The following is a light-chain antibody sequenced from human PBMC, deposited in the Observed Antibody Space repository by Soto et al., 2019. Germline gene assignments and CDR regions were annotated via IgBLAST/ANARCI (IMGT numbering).Light chain of an antibody. CDR2: AAS. CDR3: QKYGSSRHWT. J-gene: IGKJ1*01. CDR1: QSISSYY. V-gene: IGKV3-20*01. Sequence: EIVLTQSPGTLSLSPGERATLSCRASQSISSYYLAWYQQKPGQAPRLLIHAASTRATGIPDRFSGSGSGTDFSLTISRLEPEDFAVYYCQKYGSSRHWTFGQGTRVDI.